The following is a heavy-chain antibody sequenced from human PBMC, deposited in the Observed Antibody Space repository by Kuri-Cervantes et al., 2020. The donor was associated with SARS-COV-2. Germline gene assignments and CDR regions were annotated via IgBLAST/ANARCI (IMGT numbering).Heavy chain of an antibody. Sequence: SETLSLTCTVSGGSISSSSYYWGWIRQPPGKGLEWIGSIYYSGSTYYNPSLKSRVTISVDTSKNQFSLKLSSATAADTAVYYCARVRVVIAIPDYWGQGTLVTVSS. D-gene: IGHD2-21*01. V-gene: IGHV4-39*07. J-gene: IGHJ4*02. CDR3: ARVRVVIAIPDY. CDR2: IYYSGST. CDR1: GGSISSSSYY.